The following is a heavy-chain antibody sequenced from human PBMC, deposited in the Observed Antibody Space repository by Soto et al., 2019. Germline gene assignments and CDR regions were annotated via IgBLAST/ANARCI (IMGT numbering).Heavy chain of an antibody. J-gene: IGHJ3*01. V-gene: IGHV3-30*04. Sequence: QVQLVESGGGVVQPGRSLRLSCAASRFTFSTYAMHWVRQAPGKGLNWVAVISYDGSSQYYPDAVKGRVTTSRDNSKNMLSLQINSLTPEDTALYYCARGASSTYPQDGFDVWSQGTMVTVSS. D-gene: IGHD2-2*01. CDR2: ISYDGSSQ. CDR3: ARGASSTYPQDGFDV. CDR1: RFTFSTYA.